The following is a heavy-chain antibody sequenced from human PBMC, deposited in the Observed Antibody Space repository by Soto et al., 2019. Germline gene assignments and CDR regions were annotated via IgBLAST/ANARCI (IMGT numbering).Heavy chain of an antibody. Sequence: QVQLVESGGGVVQPGRSLRLSCTASGLTFSSYAMHWVRRAPGKGLEWVAVISYDGSNEFFADSVKGRFTISRDNSKNTLYLQMNSLRPEDTAVYYCARVVWFGELLHKYYYAIDVWGQGTTVTVSS. J-gene: IGHJ6*02. CDR3: ARVVWFGELLHKYYYAIDV. D-gene: IGHD3-10*01. V-gene: IGHV3-30*04. CDR1: GLTFSSYA. CDR2: ISYDGSNE.